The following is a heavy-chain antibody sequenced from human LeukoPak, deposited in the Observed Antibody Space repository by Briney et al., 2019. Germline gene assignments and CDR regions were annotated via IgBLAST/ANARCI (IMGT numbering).Heavy chain of an antibody. D-gene: IGHD3-10*01. CDR2: IKSDGST. V-gene: IGHV3-74*01. CDR3: TRAITYFYGSVTYDWFDS. J-gene: IGHJ5*01. CDR1: GFTFSSYW. Sequence: GGSLRLSCAASGFTFSSYWMHWVRQTPGKGLMWVARIKSDGSTIYADSVQGRFIFSRDNAKNMVYLQMNSLRADDTAIYYCTRAITYFYGSVTYDWFDSWGQGTRVTVSS.